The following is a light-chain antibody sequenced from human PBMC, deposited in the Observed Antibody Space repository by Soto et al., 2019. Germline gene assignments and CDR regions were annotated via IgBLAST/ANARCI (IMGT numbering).Light chain of an antibody. J-gene: IGLJ2*01. V-gene: IGLV2-14*01. CDR3: SSYTSSSTLL. Sequence: QSVLTQPASVSGSPGQSITFSCTGTSNDIGGYNYVSWYQQHPGKAPKLMIFDVSNRPSGVSYRFSGSKPGNTASLTISGLHAEDEADYYCSSYTSSSTLLFGGGTKLTVL. CDR2: DVS. CDR1: SNDIGGYNY.